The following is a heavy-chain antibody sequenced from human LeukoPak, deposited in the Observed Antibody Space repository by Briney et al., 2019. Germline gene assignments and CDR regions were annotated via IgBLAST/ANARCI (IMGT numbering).Heavy chain of an antibody. D-gene: IGHD5-24*01. CDR2: ITPSGSEK. CDR1: GFTFITSW. Sequence: GGPLRLSCSASGFTFITSWMNGVRQAPGKGLEGVASITPSGSEKYYVDSVRGRYTISRDDDKNSVYLQMNSLRAEDTAVYYCARDRAYKAFDYWGQGNLVSVSS. CDR3: ARDRAYKAFDY. V-gene: IGHV3-7*01. J-gene: IGHJ4*02.